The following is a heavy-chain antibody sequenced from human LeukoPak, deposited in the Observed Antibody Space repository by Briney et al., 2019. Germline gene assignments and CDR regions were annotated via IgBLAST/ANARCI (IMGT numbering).Heavy chain of an antibody. CDR3: AHIPPPLDPIADRPGVFDY. CDR1: GFSLSTSGVG. D-gene: IGHD6-6*01. J-gene: IGHJ4*02. V-gene: IGHV2-5*02. Sequence: ESGPTLVKPTQTLTLTCTFSGFSLSTSGVGVGWIRQPPGKALGWLALNYWDVDKRYSPSLKSRLTITKDTSKDQVVLTMTIMDPVDTATYYCAHIPPPLDPIADRPGVFDYWGQGTLVTVSS. CDR2: NYWDVDK.